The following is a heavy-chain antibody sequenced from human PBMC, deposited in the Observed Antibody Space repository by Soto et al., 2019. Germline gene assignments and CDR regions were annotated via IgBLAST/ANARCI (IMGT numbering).Heavy chain of an antibody. CDR3: AKDTGYYYGLGSHFPGMDV. CDR1: GFTFDDYA. CDR2: ISWNGDAK. Sequence: GGSLRLSCAASGFTFDDYAMHWVRQAPGKGLEWVSGISWNGDAKGYADSVKGRFTISRDNAKNSLYLQVNSLRSEDTALYYCAKDTGYYYGLGSHFPGMDVWGQGTTVTVSS. V-gene: IGHV3-9*01. J-gene: IGHJ6*02. D-gene: IGHD3-10*01.